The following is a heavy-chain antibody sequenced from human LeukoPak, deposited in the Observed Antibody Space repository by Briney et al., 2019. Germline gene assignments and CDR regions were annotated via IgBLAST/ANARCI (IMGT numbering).Heavy chain of an antibody. CDR1: GGSFSGHY. CDR2: INHSGST. J-gene: IGHJ2*01. CDR3: ARAPQSDYGTHWYFDL. D-gene: IGHD4-17*01. V-gene: IGHV4-34*01. Sequence: SETLSLTCAVDGGSFSGHYWSWIRQPPGKGLEWIGEINHSGSTKYNPSLKSRVTISVDTSKNQFSLKVSSMTAADTAVYYCARAPQSDYGTHWYFDLWGRGTLVTVSS.